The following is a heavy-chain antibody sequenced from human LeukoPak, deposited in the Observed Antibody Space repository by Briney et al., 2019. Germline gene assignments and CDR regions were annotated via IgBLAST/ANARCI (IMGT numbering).Heavy chain of an antibody. J-gene: IGHJ4*02. CDR2: ISSSGTII. V-gene: IGHV3-48*03. D-gene: IGHD4-11*01. CDR1: GFTFSSYE. Sequence: GGSLRLSCTASGFTFSSYEMNWVRQAPGKGLEWVSHISSSGTIIYYADSVKGRFTISRDNARNSLYLQMNSLRAEDTAVYYCARAMTSWGQGTLVTVSS. CDR3: ARAMTS.